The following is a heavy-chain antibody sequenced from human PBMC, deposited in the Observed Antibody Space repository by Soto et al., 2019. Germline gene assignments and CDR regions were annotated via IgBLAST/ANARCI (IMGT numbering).Heavy chain of an antibody. J-gene: IGHJ4*02. V-gene: IGHV3-15*01. CDR2: IKSKTDGGTT. D-gene: IGHD2-15*01. CDR3: TSLSGGYCSGGSCSSFFDY. Sequence: EVQLVESGGGLVKPGGSLRLSCAASGFTFSNAWMSWVRQAPGKGLEWVARIKSKTDGGTTDYAAPVKGRFTISRDDSKNTLYLQMNSLKTEDTAVYYCTSLSGGYCSGGSCSSFFDYWGQGTLVTVSS. CDR1: GFTFSNAW.